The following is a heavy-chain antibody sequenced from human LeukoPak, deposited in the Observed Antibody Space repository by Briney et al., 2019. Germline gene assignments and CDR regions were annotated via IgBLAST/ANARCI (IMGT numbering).Heavy chain of an antibody. CDR3: AKCILTGYYKGYMDV. CDR2: ISYDGSNK. D-gene: IGHD3-9*01. Sequence: GGSLRLSCAASGFTFSSYGMHWVRQAPGKGLEWVAVISYDGSNKYYADSVKGRFTISRDNSKNTLYLQMNSLRAEDTAVYYCAKCILTGYYKGYMDVWGKGTTVTISS. J-gene: IGHJ6*03. V-gene: IGHV3-30*18. CDR1: GFTFSSYG.